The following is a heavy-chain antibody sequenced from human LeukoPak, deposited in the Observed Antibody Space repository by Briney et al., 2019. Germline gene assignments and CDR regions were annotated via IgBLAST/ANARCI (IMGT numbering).Heavy chain of an antibody. V-gene: IGHV4-30-4*08. J-gene: IGHJ4*02. Sequence: SQTLSLTCTVSGGSISSGDYYWSWIRQPPGKGLEWIGYIYYSGSTYYNPSLKSRVTISVDTSKNQFSLKLSSVTAADTAVYYCARGRSRPAVAVRGYYFDYWGQGTLVTVSS. CDR1: GGSISSGDYY. CDR2: IYYSGST. CDR3: ARGRSRPAVAVRGYYFDY. D-gene: IGHD6-19*01.